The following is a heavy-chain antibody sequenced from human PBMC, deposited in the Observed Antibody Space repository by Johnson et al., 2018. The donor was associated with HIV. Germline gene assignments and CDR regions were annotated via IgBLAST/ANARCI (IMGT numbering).Heavy chain of an antibody. CDR1: GFTFDDYG. V-gene: IGHV3-20*04. CDR2: INWNGDSR. CDR3: VTLVVAPPFDI. Sequence: VQLVESGGGVVRPGGSLRLSCAASGFTFDDYGMTWVRQAPGKGLEWVAGINWNGDSRGYVDSVKGRFTISRDNAKNSLYLQMNSLRVEDTALYYCVTLVVAPPFDIWGQGTMVTVSS. D-gene: IGHD2-15*01. J-gene: IGHJ3*02.